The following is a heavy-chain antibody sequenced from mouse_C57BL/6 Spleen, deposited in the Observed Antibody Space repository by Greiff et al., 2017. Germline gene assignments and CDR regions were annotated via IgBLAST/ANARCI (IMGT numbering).Heavy chain of an antibody. V-gene: IGHV1-22*01. CDR2: INPNNGGT. CDR1: GYTFTDYN. CDR3: ARSYGSSYLYWYFDV. Sequence: VQLQQSGPELVKPGASVKMSCKASGYTFTDYNMPWVKQSHGKSLEWIGYINPNNGGTSYNQKFKGKATLTVNKSSSTAYMELRSLTSEDSAVYYCARSYGSSYLYWYFDVWGTGTTVTVSS. J-gene: IGHJ1*03. D-gene: IGHD1-1*01.